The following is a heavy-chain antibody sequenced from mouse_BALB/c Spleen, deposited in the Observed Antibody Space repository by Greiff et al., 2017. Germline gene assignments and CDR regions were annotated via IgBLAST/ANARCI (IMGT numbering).Heavy chain of an antibody. J-gene: IGHJ3*01. CDR2: IDPANGNT. Sequence: EVQLQQSGAELVKPGASVKLSCTASGFNIKDTYMHWVKQRPEQGLEWIGRIDPANGNTKYDPKFQGKATITADTSSNTAYLQLSSLTSEDTAVYYCARGNMITTAWFAYWGQGTLVTVSA. D-gene: IGHD2-4*01. V-gene: IGHV14-3*02. CDR3: ARGNMITTAWFAY. CDR1: GFNIKDTY.